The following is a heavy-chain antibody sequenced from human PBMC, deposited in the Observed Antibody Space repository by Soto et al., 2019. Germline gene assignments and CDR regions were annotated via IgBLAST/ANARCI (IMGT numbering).Heavy chain of an antibody. V-gene: IGHV3-23*01. CDR2: IGGSGGNT. CDR3: AKETSLSGRYYGMDV. CDR1: GFTFNNYA. D-gene: IGHD1-26*01. Sequence: EVQLLESGGGLVQPGGSLRLSCAASGFTFNNYAMSWVRQAPGKGLEWVSAIGGSGGNTYYADSVKGRFTISRDNSKNTLYMQMNSLRAEDKAVYYCAKETSLSGRYYGMDVWGQGTKVTVSS. J-gene: IGHJ6*02.